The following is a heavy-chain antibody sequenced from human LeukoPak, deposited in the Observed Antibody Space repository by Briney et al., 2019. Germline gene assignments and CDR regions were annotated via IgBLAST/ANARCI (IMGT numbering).Heavy chain of an antibody. CDR2: IYHSGIT. D-gene: IGHD1-26*01. CDR3: ARAYRYSGSYLPD. J-gene: IGHJ4*02. Sequence: SGTLSLTCAVSGGSISRSNWWSWVRQPPGKGLEWIGEIYHSGITNYNPSLKSRVTISVDKSKNQFSLKLTSVTAADTAVYYCARAYRYSGSYLPDWGQGTLVTVSS. CDR1: GGSISRSNW. V-gene: IGHV4-4*02.